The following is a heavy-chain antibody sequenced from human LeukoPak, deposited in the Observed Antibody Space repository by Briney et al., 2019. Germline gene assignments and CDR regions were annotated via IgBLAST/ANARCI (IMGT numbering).Heavy chain of an antibody. Sequence: SETLSLTCAVSGGSMNNANWWSWVRQPPGKGLEWIGEVTHSGSTNYNPSLKSRVTISVDTSKSQFSLKMDSVTAADTAIYYCARHGARYCSAGRCYRPGDNYYYYYMDVWGNGTTVTISS. CDR1: GGSMNNANW. V-gene: IGHV4-4*02. CDR3: ARHGARYCSAGRCYRPGDNYYYYYMDV. D-gene: IGHD2-15*01. J-gene: IGHJ6*03. CDR2: VTHSGST.